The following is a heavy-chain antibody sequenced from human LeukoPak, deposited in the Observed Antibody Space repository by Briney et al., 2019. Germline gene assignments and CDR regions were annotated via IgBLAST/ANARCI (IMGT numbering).Heavy chain of an antibody. V-gene: IGHV4-4*07. CDR2: IYTSGST. CDR3: ARGSPYYYYYMDV. D-gene: IGHD6-19*01. CDR1: GASISSYF. J-gene: IGHJ6*03. Sequence: SETLSLTCAVSGASISSYFWSWIRQPAGKGLELIGRIYTSGSTIYNPSLKSRVTMSVDTSKNQFYLTLNSVTAADTAVYYCARGSPYYYYYMDVWGKGTTVTVSS.